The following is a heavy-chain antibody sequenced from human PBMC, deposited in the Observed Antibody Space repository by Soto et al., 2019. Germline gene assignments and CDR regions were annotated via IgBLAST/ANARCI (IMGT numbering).Heavy chain of an antibody. J-gene: IGHJ5*02. Sequence: QVQLVQSAAEVKKPGASVKVSCKASGYNFSDYYIHWVRQAPGQGLEWLGWVSPKSGGTNYAQKFKGRVTMTRDTSSNTVYMDLSGLKSDDTDVFYCAREISGGGTLNWFDPWGQGTLVTVSS. CDR3: AREISGGGTLNWFDP. CDR1: GYNFSDYY. D-gene: IGHD2-8*02. CDR2: VSPKSGGT. V-gene: IGHV1-2*02.